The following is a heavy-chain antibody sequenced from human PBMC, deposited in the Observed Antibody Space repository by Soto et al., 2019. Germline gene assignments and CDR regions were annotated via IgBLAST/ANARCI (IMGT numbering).Heavy chain of an antibody. CDR1: GFTFSSYG. Sequence: ESGGGVVQPGRSLRLSCAASGFTFSSYGMHWVRQAPGKGLEWVAVIWYDGSNKYYADSVKGRFTISRDNSKNTLYLQMNSLRADDTAVYYCARDLNYYDSSGYRVGLSFQHWGQGTLVTVSS. CDR2: IWYDGSNK. CDR3: ARDLNYYDSSGYRVGLSFQH. J-gene: IGHJ1*01. V-gene: IGHV3-33*01. D-gene: IGHD3-22*01.